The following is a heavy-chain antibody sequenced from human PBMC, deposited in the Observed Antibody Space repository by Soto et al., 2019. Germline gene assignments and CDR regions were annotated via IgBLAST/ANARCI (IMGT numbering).Heavy chain of an antibody. Sequence: EVQLLESGGGLVQPGGSLRLSCAASGLRVSSFAMTWVRQAPGKGLEWISSVNGDGTATYYANSVKGRFTISRDTSNNTLYLQMDSLRADDTAVYYCAKMTRSWGQGTLVTVSS. CDR3: AKMTRS. J-gene: IGHJ4*02. CDR2: VNGDGTAT. V-gene: IGHV3-23*01. CDR1: GLRVSSFA.